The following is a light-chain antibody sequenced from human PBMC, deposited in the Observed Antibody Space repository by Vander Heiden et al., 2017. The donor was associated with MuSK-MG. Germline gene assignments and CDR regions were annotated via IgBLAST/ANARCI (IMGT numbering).Light chain of an antibody. J-gene: IGKJ5*01. CDR2: GAS. V-gene: IGKV3-15*01. CDR3: QQYKNWPIT. Sequence: EIVMTQSPATLSVSPGERATLSCRASQSVSSNLAWYQQKPGQAPRLLIYGASTRATGIPARFSGSGSGTDFTLTISSLQSEDFAVYYCQQYKNWPITFGQGTRLEMK. CDR1: QSVSSN.